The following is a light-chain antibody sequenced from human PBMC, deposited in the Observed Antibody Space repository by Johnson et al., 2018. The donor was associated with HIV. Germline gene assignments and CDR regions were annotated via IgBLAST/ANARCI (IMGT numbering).Light chain of an antibody. Sequence: QSVLTQPPSVSAAPGQKVTISCSGTGSNIGNNYVSWYQHLPGTAPKLFIYENNKRPSGIPDRFSGSKSGTSATLGITGLQTGDEADYYCGTWDSSLSAHFVFRTGTKVTVL. J-gene: IGLJ1*01. V-gene: IGLV1-51*02. CDR3: GTWDSSLSAHFV. CDR1: GSNIGNNY. CDR2: ENN.